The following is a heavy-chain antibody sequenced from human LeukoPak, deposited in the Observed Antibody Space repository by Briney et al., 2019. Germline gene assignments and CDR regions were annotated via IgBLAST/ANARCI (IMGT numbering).Heavy chain of an antibody. CDR1: GFTFSSYW. Sequence: GGSLRLSCAASGFTFSSYWMSWVRQAPGKGLEWVANIKQDRSEKYYVDSVKGRFTISRDNAKNSLYLQMNSLRAEDTAVYYCARTVDTAMVPPYYFDYWGQGTLVTVSS. CDR3: ARTVDTAMVPPYYFDY. V-gene: IGHV3-7*01. J-gene: IGHJ4*02. CDR2: IKQDRSEK. D-gene: IGHD5-18*01.